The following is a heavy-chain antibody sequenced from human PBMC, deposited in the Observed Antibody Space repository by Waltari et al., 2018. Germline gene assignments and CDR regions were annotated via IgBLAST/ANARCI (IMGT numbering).Heavy chain of an antibody. CDR1: GGSFSGYY. CDR2: INHSGST. D-gene: IGHD1-26*01. J-gene: IGHJ4*02. V-gene: IGHV4-34*01. Sequence: QVQLQQWGAGLLKPSETLSLTCAVYGGSFSGYYWSWIRQPPGKGLEWIGEINHSGSTNYNPSLKSRVTISVDTSKNQFSLKLSSVTAADTVVYYCARGAGARGFDYWGQGTLVTVSS. CDR3: ARGAGARGFDY.